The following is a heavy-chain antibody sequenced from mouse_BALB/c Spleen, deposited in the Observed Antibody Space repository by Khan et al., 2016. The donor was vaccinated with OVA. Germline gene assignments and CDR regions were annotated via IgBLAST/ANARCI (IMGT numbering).Heavy chain of an antibody. J-gene: IGHJ3*01. CDR1: GYTFTSYY. D-gene: IGHD1-1*02. Sequence: QVQLQQSGAELVKPGASVKLSCKASGYTFTSYYMYWVKQRPGQGLEWIGGINPSNGGTNFNEKFKSKATLTVDKSSSTAYMQLSSLTSEDSAVYYLARSGWAAFAYWGQGTLVTVSA. CDR3: ARSGWAAFAY. V-gene: IGHV1S81*02. CDR2: INPSNGGT.